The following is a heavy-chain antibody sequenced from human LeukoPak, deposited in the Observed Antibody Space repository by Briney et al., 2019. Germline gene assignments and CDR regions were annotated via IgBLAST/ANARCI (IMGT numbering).Heavy chain of an antibody. CDR3: ARDTSAYDSSGYYYPDLYYFDY. J-gene: IGHJ4*02. V-gene: IGHV3-21*01. D-gene: IGHD3-22*01. CDR1: GFTFSSYS. Sequence: GGSLRLSCAASGFTFSSYSMNWVRQAPGKGLEWVSSISSSSSYIYYADSVKGRFTISRDNAKNSLYLQMNSLRAEDTAVYYCARDTSAYDSSGYYYPDLYYFDYWGQGTLVTVS. CDR2: ISSSSSYI.